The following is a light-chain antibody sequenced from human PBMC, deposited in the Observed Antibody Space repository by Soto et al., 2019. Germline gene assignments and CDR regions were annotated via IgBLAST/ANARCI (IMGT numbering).Light chain of an antibody. V-gene: IGLV2-14*01. J-gene: IGLJ1*01. CDR1: SSDVGGYNY. CDR2: EVS. Sequence: QSALTQPASVSGSPGQSITISCTGTSSDVGGYNYVSWYHQHPGKAPKLMIYEVSTRPSGVSNRFSGSKSGNTASLTISGLQAEDEADYYCSSYTSSSTQVFGTGTKVTVL. CDR3: SSYTSSSTQV.